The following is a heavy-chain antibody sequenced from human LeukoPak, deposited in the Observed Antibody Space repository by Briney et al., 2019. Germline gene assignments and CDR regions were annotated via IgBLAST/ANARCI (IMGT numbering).Heavy chain of an antibody. CDR1: GFTFSSYS. V-gene: IGHV3-21*01. Sequence: GGSPRLSCAASGFTFSSYSMNWVRQAPGKGLEWVSSISSSSSYIYYADSVKGRFTISRDNAKNSLYLQMNSPRAEDTAVYYCARVKRVATIPTYDYWGQGTLVTVSS. CDR2: ISSSSSYI. J-gene: IGHJ4*02. D-gene: IGHD5-12*01. CDR3: ARVKRVATIPTYDY.